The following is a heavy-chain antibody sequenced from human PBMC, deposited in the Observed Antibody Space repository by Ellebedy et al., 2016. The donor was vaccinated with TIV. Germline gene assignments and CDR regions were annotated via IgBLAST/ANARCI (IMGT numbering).Heavy chain of an antibody. V-gene: IGHV4-31*03. Sequence: MPSETLSLTCTVSGGSISGSSYYWGWIRQHPGKGLEWIGYIYYTGSTYYNPSLKSRLIISVDTSKHQFSLKLTSVTAADTAVYYCARGRWLQPYFDYWGQGTPVTVSS. CDR1: GGSISGSSYY. J-gene: IGHJ4*02. CDR2: IYYTGST. CDR3: ARGRWLQPYFDY. D-gene: IGHD5-24*01.